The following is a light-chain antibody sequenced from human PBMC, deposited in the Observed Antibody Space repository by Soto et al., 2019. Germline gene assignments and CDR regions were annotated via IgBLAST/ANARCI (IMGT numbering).Light chain of an antibody. CDR1: SSNIGSNT. V-gene: IGLV1-44*01. CDR2: SNN. J-gene: IGLJ3*02. Sequence: QLVLTQPPSASGTPGQRVTISCSGSSSNIGSNTVNWYQQLPGTAPKLLIYSNNQRPSGVPDRFSGSKSGTSASLAISGLQSEDEADYYCAAWDDSLNGQLFGGGTKLTVL. CDR3: AAWDDSLNGQL.